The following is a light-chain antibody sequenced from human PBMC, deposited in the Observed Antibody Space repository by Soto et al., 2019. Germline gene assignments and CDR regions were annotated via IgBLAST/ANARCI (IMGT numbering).Light chain of an antibody. Sequence: DIQMTQSPSSLSASVGDGVTITCRASQSISSYLNWYQQKPGKAPKLLIYAASSLQSGVPSRFSGSQSGTYFTLTISNLQPEDCATYYCQQSYSTLFTFGPGTKVDIK. CDR1: QSISSY. CDR2: AAS. V-gene: IGKV1-39*01. CDR3: QQSYSTLFT. J-gene: IGKJ3*01.